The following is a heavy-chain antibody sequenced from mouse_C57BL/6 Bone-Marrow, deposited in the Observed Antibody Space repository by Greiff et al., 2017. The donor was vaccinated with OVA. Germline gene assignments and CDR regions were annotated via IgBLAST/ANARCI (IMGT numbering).Heavy chain of an antibody. D-gene: IGHD4-1*01. CDR1: GYTFTDYY. Sequence: EVQLQQSGPELVKPGASVKISCKASGYTFTDYYMNWVKQSPGKSLEWIGDINPNNGGTSYNQKFKGKATLTVDKSSSTAYMELRSLTSEDSAVYYCAGTGHYAMDYWGQGTSVTVSS. CDR3: AGTGHYAMDY. J-gene: IGHJ4*01. CDR2: INPNNGGT. V-gene: IGHV1-26*01.